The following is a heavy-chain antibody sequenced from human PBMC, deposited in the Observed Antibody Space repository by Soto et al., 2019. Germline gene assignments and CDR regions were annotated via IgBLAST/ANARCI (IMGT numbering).Heavy chain of an antibody. J-gene: IGHJ4*02. V-gene: IGHV1-3*01. Sequence: QVQLVQSGPEMMQPGASVKVSCKASGYASLSYGMHWVRQVPGQVYECLGWINAGVDGTMYSERFQGRVRITRDTSANTVYMELNALTSEDTAVYYCAREVQGVTSFDYWGQGTLVIVSS. CDR1: GYASLSYG. CDR2: INAGVDGT. CDR3: AREVQGVTSFDY. D-gene: IGHD3-10*01.